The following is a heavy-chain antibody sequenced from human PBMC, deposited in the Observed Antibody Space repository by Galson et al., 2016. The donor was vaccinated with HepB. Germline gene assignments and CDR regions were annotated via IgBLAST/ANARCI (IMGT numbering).Heavy chain of an antibody. V-gene: IGHV4-59*01. Sequence: ETLSLTCTVSDDSINTYYWSWIRQPPGKRLEWIGYISYSGTTNYNPSLKSRVTISIDTSKNQFSLKLTSVTAADTAMYYCARDPGYSYGYGHYYYGMDVWGQGTTVTVSS. D-gene: IGHD5-18*01. CDR3: ARDPGYSYGYGHYYYGMDV. J-gene: IGHJ6*02. CDR2: ISYSGTT. CDR1: DDSINTYY.